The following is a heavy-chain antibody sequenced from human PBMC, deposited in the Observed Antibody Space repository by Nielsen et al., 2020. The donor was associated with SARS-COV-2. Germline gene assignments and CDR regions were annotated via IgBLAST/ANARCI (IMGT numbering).Heavy chain of an antibody. CDR2: ISAYNGNT. Sequence: ASVTVSCKASGYTFTSYGISWVRQAPGQGLEWMGWISAYNGNTNYAQKLQGRVTMTTDTSTSTAYMELRSLRSDDTAVYYCARDWSIFVDYCGMDVRGQGTTVTVSS. CDR1: GYTFTSYG. D-gene: IGHD3-3*01. J-gene: IGHJ6*02. V-gene: IGHV1-18*01. CDR3: ARDWSIFVDYCGMDV.